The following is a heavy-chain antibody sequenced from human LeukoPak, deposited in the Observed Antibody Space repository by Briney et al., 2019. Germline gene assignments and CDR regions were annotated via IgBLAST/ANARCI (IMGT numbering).Heavy chain of an antibody. CDR1: GFTFSSYS. CDR2: ISSSSSYI. D-gene: IGHD3-22*01. Sequence: KSGGSLRLSCAASGFTFSSYSMNWVRQAPGKGLEWVSSISSSSSYIYYADSVKGRFTISRDNAKNSLYLQMNSLRAEDTAVYYCAREPYYYDSSGHDYWGQGTLVTVSS. J-gene: IGHJ4*02. V-gene: IGHV3-21*01. CDR3: AREPYYYDSSGHDY.